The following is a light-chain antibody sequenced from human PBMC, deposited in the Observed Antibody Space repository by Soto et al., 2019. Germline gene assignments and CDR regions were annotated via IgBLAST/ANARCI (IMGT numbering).Light chain of an antibody. CDR1: QSLGNTY. CDR2: DAS. V-gene: IGKV3-20*01. CDR3: QQYGTLIT. J-gene: IGKJ5*01. Sequence: EIVLTQSPGTLSLSPGERAILSCRASQSLGNTYLAWYQRKPGQAPRLLIYDASSRATDIPDRFSGSGAGTDFTLTISRLEPEDSAVYYCQQYGTLITFGQGTRLEIK.